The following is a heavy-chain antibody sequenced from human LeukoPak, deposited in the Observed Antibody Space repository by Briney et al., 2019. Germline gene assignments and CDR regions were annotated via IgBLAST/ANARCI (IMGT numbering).Heavy chain of an antibody. V-gene: IGHV3-48*03. Sequence: GGSLRLSCAASGFTFSSYEMNWVRQAPGKGLEWVSYISSSGSTIYYADSVKGRFTISRNDSDKTVHLQMSSLRPEDSGVFYCAKGRGPLYYYAVDAWGQGTTVTVSS. J-gene: IGHJ6*02. CDR3: AKGRGPLYYYAVDA. CDR2: ISSSGSTI. D-gene: IGHD1-14*01. CDR1: GFTFSSYE.